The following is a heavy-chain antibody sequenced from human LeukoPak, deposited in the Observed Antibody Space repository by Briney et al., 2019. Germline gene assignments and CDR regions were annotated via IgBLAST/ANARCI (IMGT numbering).Heavy chain of an antibody. CDR2: IIPVFGTT. Sequence: SVKVSCKASGGTFSSYAVSWVRLTPGQGLEWLGGIIPVFGTTTYAQKFQAKVTMTADKSTNTAYLEISGLTSDDTAVYYCATGKGFVAAAGGYWGQGTLVTVSS. J-gene: IGHJ4*02. CDR1: GGTFSSYA. V-gene: IGHV1-69*06. D-gene: IGHD6-13*01. CDR3: ATGKGFVAAAGGY.